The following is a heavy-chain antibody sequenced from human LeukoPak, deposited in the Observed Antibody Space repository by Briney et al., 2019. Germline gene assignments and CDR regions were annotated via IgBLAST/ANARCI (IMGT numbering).Heavy chain of an antibody. CDR3: ARSMTTVTPGYAFDI. CDR2: INPNSGGT. V-gene: IGHV1-2*02. J-gene: IGHJ3*02. CDR1: GYTFTGYY. Sequence: GASVKVSCKASGYTFTGYYVHWVRQAPGQGLEWMGWINPNSGGTNYAQKFQGRVTMTRDTSISTAYMELSRLRSDDTAVYYCARSMTTVTPGYAFDIWGQGTMVTVSS. D-gene: IGHD4-11*01.